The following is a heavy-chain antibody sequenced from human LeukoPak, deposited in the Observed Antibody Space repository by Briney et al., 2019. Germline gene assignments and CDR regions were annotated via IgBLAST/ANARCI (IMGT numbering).Heavy chain of an antibody. V-gene: IGHV4-34*01. CDR2: INHSGST. CDR1: GGSFSGYY. CDR3: ARGYYYDSSGYYYFDY. Sequence: PSETLSLTCAVDGGSFSGYYWSWIRQPPGKGLEWIGEINHSGSTNYNPSLKSRVTISVDTSKNQFSLKLSSVTAADTAVYYCARGYYYDSSGYYYFDYWGQGTLVTVSS. D-gene: IGHD3-22*01. J-gene: IGHJ4*02.